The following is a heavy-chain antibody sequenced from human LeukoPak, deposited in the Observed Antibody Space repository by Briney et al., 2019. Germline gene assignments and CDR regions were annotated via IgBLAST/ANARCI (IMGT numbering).Heavy chain of an antibody. J-gene: IGHJ4*02. D-gene: IGHD3-22*01. CDR2: ISAYNGNT. V-gene: IGHV1-18*01. CDR1: GYTFTSYG. Sequence: ASVKVSCKASGYTFTSYGISWVRQAPGQGLEWMGWISAYNGNTNYARKLQGRVTMTTDTSTSTAYMELRSLRSDDTAVYYCARDLSYDSSGYYPDYWGQGTLVTVSS. CDR3: ARDLSYDSSGYYPDY.